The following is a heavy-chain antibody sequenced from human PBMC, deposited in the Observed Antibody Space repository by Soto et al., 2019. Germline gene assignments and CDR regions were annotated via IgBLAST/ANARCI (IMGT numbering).Heavy chain of an antibody. CDR1: GGTFSSYA. D-gene: IGHD3-22*01. V-gene: IGHV1-69*06. CDR3: AGPHGWGSSGRFDY. J-gene: IGHJ4*02. Sequence: GASVKVSCKASGGTFSSYAISWVRQAPGQGLEWMGGIIPIFGTANYAQKFQGRVTITADKSTSTAYMELSSLRSEDTAVYYCAGPHGWGSSGRFDYWGQGTLVTVSS. CDR2: IIPIFGTA.